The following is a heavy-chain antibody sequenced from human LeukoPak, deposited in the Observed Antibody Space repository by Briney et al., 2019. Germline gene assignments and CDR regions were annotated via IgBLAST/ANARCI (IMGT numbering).Heavy chain of an antibody. V-gene: IGHV1-46*01. CDR2: INPSGGST. CDR3: ARDRTYGGYGY. Sequence: ASVKVSCKASGHTFTSYYMHWVRQAPGQGLEWMGIINPSGGSTSYAQKFQGRVTMTRDMSTSTVYMELSSLRSEDTALYYCARDRTYGGYGYWGQGTLVTVSS. J-gene: IGHJ4*02. CDR1: GHTFTSYY. D-gene: IGHD5-12*01.